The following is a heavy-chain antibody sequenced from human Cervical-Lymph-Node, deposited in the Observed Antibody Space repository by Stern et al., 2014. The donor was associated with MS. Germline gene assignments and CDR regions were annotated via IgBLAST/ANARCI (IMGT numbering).Heavy chain of an antibody. J-gene: IGHJ4*02. CDR3: ARPGSAWSLDY. V-gene: IGHV5-51*03. CDR2: IYLGDSNP. D-gene: IGHD6-19*01. CDR1: GYDFTSSW. Sequence: EVQLVQSGAEVKKPGESLKISCKGSGYDFTSSWIGWVRPMPGKGLEWMGIIYLGDSNPEYSPSFEGQVTISADKSVTTAYLQWSSLKASDTAMYYCARPGSAWSLDYWGQGTLVTVSS.